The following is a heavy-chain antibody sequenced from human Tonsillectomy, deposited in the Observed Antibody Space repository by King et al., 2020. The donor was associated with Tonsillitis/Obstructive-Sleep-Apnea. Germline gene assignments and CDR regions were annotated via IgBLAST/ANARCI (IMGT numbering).Heavy chain of an antibody. Sequence: VQLVESGAEVKKPGESLRISCKGSGYSFTSYWITWVRQLPGKGLEWMGRIDPTDSYTNYSPSFHGHVTISVDKSIGTAYLQWSSLKASDTAMYYCARRSCSSRSFYYYSGIGVWGQGTTVTVS. J-gene: IGHJ6*02. D-gene: IGHD2-2*01. CDR3: ARRSCSSRSFYYYSGIGV. V-gene: IGHV5-10-1*03. CDR1: GYSFTSYW. CDR2: IDPTDSYT.